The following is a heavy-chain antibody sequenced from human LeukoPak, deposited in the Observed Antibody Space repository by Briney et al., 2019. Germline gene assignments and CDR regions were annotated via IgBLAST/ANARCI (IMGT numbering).Heavy chain of an antibody. CDR3: ARGPTLWFGELAYAFDI. Sequence: GGSLRLSCAASGFTVSSDYMSWVRQAPGKGLEWVSVIYSGGSTYYADSVKGRFTISRDNSKNTLYLQMNSLRAEDTAVYYCARGPTLWFGELAYAFDIWGQGTMVIVSS. CDR2: IYSGGST. J-gene: IGHJ3*02. V-gene: IGHV3-53*01. CDR1: GFTVSSDY. D-gene: IGHD3-10*01.